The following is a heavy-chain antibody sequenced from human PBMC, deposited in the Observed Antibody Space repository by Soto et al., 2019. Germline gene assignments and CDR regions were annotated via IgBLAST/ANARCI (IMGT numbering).Heavy chain of an antibody. J-gene: IGHJ3*02. Sequence: SGPTLVNPTQTPTLTCSFSGFSLSTSGVGVGWIHQSPGKALEWLALIYWSGDEHYRPSLKSRLSIIKDTSKNHVVLIMTDMDPVDTATYYCARGLATLPVFAFDIWGQGTMVTVSS. CDR3: ARGLATLPVFAFDI. CDR2: IYWSGDE. V-gene: IGHV2-5*01. D-gene: IGHD6-6*01. CDR1: GFSLSTSGVG.